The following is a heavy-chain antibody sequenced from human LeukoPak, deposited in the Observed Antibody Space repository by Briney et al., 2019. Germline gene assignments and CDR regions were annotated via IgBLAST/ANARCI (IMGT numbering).Heavy chain of an antibody. Sequence: PGRSLRLSCAASGFTFDDYAMHWVRQAPEKGLEWVSGISWNSGTIGYADSVKGRFTISRDNAKNSLYLQMNSLRAEDTALYCCASQPAYSSGWYDYWGQGTLVTVSS. D-gene: IGHD6-19*01. CDR3: ASQPAYSSGWYDY. V-gene: IGHV3-9*01. J-gene: IGHJ4*02. CDR1: GFTFDDYA. CDR2: ISWNSGTI.